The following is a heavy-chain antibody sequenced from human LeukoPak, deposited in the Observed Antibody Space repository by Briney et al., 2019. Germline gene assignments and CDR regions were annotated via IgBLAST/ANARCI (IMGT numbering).Heavy chain of an antibody. V-gene: IGHV1-69*13. Sequence: SVKVSWKASGGTFSSYSFSWVRQAPGQGLEWLGGIIVIFGTPNYPQKFHGRVTITADESTSTVYMELSSLRSEDTAMYYCARDVDSSMVTNWFDSWGQGTLVTVSS. CDR2: IIVIFGTP. CDR1: GGTFSSYS. CDR3: ARDVDSSMVTNWFDS. J-gene: IGHJ5*01. D-gene: IGHD5-18*01.